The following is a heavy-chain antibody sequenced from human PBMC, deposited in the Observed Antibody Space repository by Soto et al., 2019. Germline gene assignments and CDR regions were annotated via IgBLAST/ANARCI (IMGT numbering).Heavy chain of an antibody. CDR3: AREAGVGVTSPDS. Sequence: ASVKVSCKASGYTFTNYYMHWVRQAPGQGLEWMGMINPSGDGTNYAQKFQGRVTMTRDTSTSTVYMELSSLRSEDTAVYYCAREAGVGVTSPDSWGQGTLVTVYS. J-gene: IGHJ5*01. V-gene: IGHV1-46*01. CDR1: GYTFTNYY. D-gene: IGHD1-26*01. CDR2: INPSGDGT.